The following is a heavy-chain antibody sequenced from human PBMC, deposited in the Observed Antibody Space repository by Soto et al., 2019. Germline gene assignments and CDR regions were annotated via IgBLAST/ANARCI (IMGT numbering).Heavy chain of an antibody. CDR3: AIKVTRPIDSFDI. Sequence: PSETLSLTCAVSGGSISSGGYSWSWIRQPPGKGLEWIGYIYHSGSTYYNPSLKSRVTISVDRSKNQFSLNLTSVTATDTALYFCAIKVTRPIDSFDISGQGTXVTL. J-gene: IGHJ3*02. CDR2: IYHSGST. CDR1: GGSISSGGYS. V-gene: IGHV4-30-2*01. D-gene: IGHD1-20*01.